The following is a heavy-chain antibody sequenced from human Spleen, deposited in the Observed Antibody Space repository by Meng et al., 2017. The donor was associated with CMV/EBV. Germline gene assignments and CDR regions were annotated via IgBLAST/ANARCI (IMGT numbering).Heavy chain of an antibody. D-gene: IGHD1-26*01. CDR1: FTFSSYA. V-gene: IGHV3-23*01. CDR2: ISGSGGST. Sequence: FTFSSYAMSWVRQAPGKGLEWVSAISGSGGSTYYADSVKGRFTISRDNSKNMLYLQMNSLRAEDTAVYYCAKDRESGSYPTGWVDPWGQGTLVTVSS. J-gene: IGHJ5*02. CDR3: AKDRESGSYPTGWVDP.